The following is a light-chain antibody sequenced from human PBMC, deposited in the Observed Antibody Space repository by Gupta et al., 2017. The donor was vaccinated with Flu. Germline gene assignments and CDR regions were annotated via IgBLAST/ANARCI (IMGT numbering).Light chain of an antibody. J-gene: IGLJ3*02. Sequence: GHSSYAIAWHQQQPEKGPRYLMKLNSDGSHSKGDGIPDRFSGSSSGAERYLTISSLQSEDEADYYCQTWGTGIKVFGGGTKLTVL. V-gene: IGLV4-69*01. CDR1: GHSSYA. CDR2: LNSDGSH. CDR3: QTWGTGIKV.